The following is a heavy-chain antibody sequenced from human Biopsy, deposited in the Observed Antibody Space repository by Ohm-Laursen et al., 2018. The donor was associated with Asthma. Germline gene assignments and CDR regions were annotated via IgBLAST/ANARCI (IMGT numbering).Heavy chain of an antibody. CDR3: ARTTYGHDGFDP. V-gene: IGHV4-31*03. CDR2: IYYSGST. D-gene: IGHD4-17*01. J-gene: IGHJ5*02. Sequence: SETLSLTRTVSGGSINIGDYYWSWIRQHPVKGLEWIGHIYYSGSTYYNPSLKSRVSISLDTSKNQFSLSLTSVTAADTAVYYCARTTYGHDGFDPWGQGTLVTVSS. CDR1: GGSINIGDYY.